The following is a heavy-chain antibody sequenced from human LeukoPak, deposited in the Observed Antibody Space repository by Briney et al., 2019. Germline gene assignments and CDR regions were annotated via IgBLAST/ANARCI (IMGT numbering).Heavy chain of an antibody. Sequence: ASVKVSCKASGYSFPGYYMHWVRQAPGQGLEWMGWINPNSGGTNYAQKFQGRVTMTRDTSITTAYMELSSLRSDDTAVYYCARDAYSYWGSRVAYWGQGTLVTVSS. CDR3: ARDAYSYWGSRVAY. CDR1: GYSFPGYY. CDR2: INPNSGGT. J-gene: IGHJ4*02. D-gene: IGHD7-27*01. V-gene: IGHV1-2*02.